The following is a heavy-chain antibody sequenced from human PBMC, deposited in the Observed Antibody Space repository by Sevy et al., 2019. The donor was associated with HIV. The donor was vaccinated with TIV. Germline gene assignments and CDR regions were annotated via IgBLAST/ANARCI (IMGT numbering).Heavy chain of an antibody. D-gene: IGHD3-3*01. CDR1: GFNFSSYG. CDR3: AKESGSYYDFWSGHDAFDI. Sequence: GGSLRLSCAASGFNFSSYGMHWVRQAPGKRLEWVAVISYDGSSKYYAESVKGRFTISRDNSKNTLYLQITSLRAEDTPVYYCAKESGSYYDFWSGHDAFDIWGQGTMVTVSS. J-gene: IGHJ3*02. CDR2: ISYDGSSK. V-gene: IGHV3-30*18.